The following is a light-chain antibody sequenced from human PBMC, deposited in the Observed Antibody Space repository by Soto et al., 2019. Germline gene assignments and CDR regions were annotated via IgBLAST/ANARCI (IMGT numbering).Light chain of an antibody. V-gene: IGLV4-60*02. CDR1: SGHSSFT. CDR2: LEGSGSY. Sequence: QAVVTQSSSASASLGSSVKLTCTLSSGHSSFTIAWHQQQPGKAPRYLMKLEGSGSYNKGSGVPDRFSGSRSGADRYLTISDLQFEDQADYYCETWDSKTQVFGGGTKLTVL. CDR3: ETWDSKTQV. J-gene: IGLJ3*02.